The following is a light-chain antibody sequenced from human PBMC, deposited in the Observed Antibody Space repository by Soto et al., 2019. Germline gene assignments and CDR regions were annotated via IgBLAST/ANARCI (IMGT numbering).Light chain of an antibody. CDR2: DVS. Sequence: QSALTQPASVSGSPGQSITISCTGTSSDVGGYNYVSWYQQHPGKAPKLMIYDVSNRPSGVSNRFSSSKSGNTASLTISGLQAEDEAAYYCSSYTSSSTYVFGTGTKVTVL. J-gene: IGLJ1*01. V-gene: IGLV2-14*01. CDR3: SSYTSSSTYV. CDR1: SSDVGGYNY.